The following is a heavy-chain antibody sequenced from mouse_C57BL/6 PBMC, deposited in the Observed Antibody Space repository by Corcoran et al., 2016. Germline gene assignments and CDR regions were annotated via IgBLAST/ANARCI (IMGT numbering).Heavy chain of an antibody. CDR2: IYWDDDK. CDR1: GFSLSTSGMG. Sequence: QVTLKESGPGILQSSQTLSLTCSFSGFSLSTSGMGVSWIRQPSGKGLEWLAHIYWDDDKRYNPSLKSRLTISKDTSRNQVFLKITSVDTADTATYYCARRAKGYGNYAFAYWGQGTLVTVSA. J-gene: IGHJ3*01. D-gene: IGHD2-1*01. CDR3: ARRAKGYGNYAFAY. V-gene: IGHV8-12*01.